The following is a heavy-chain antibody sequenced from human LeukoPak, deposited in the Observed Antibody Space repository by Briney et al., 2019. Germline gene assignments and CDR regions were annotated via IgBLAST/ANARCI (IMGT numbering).Heavy chain of an antibody. D-gene: IGHD2-2*01. V-gene: IGHV4-4*07. Sequence: SETLSLTCTVSGGSISSYYWSWIRQPAGKGLEWIGRIYTSGSTNYNPSLKSRVTMSVDTSKNQFSLKLSSVTAADTAVYYCARVVVPAAMTYYYYYMDVWGKGTTVTVSS. J-gene: IGHJ6*03. CDR2: IYTSGST. CDR3: ARVVVPAAMTYYYYYMDV. CDR1: GGSISSYY.